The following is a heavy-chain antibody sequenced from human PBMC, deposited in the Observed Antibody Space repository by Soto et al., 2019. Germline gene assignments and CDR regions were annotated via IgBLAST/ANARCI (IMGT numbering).Heavy chain of an antibody. V-gene: IGHV1-69*12. J-gene: IGHJ4*02. CDR2: VIPTFGTA. Sequence: QVQLVQSGAEVKKPGSSVKVTCKASGGTFSSNSISWVRQAPGQGLEWMGGVIPTFGTAKYAQKFQGRVTITADASTNTSYMELRSLTSEDTAVYYCARDRGLFGHDKWGXGTRVTVSS. CDR3: ARDRGLFGHDK. D-gene: IGHD2-21*01. CDR1: GGTFSSNS.